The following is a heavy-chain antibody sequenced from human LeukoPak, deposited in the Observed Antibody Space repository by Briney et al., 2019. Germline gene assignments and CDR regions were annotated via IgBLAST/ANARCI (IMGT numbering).Heavy chain of an antibody. D-gene: IGHD6-13*01. CDR2: IDYSGST. Sequence: SETLSLTCTVSGGSISSYYWSWIRQPPGKGLEWIGYIDYSGSTIYNPSLKSRVTISVNTSKNQSSLQLSSVTAADTAVYYCARSGGLYTSTWYFHHWGQGTLVTVSS. CDR3: ARSGGLYTSTWYFHH. V-gene: IGHV4-59*01. CDR1: GGSISSYY. J-gene: IGHJ1*01.